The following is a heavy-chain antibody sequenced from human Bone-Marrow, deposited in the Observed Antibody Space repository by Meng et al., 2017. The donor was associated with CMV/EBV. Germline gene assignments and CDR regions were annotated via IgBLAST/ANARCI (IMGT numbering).Heavy chain of an antibody. Sequence: GESLKISCKASGCTFTSYDINWVRQAPGQGREWMGWMNPNSGNTGYAQKFQGRVTMTRNTYIGTAYMELSSLRSENTAVYYCARGPERSNWFDPWGQGTLVTVSS. CDR1: GCTFTSYD. CDR3: ARGPERSNWFDP. V-gene: IGHV1-8*01. CDR2: MNPNSGNT. D-gene: IGHD1-1*01. J-gene: IGHJ5*02.